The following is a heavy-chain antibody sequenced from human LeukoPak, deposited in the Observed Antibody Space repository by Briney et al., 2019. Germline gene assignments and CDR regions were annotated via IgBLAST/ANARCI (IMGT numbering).Heavy chain of an antibody. Sequence: GGSLRLPCAASGFTFSSYSMNWVRQAPGKGLEWVSSISSSSSYIYYADSVKGRFTISRDNAKNSLYLQMNSLRAEDTAVYYCARALIIAAADYWGQGTLVTVSS. CDR1: GFTFSSYS. J-gene: IGHJ4*02. D-gene: IGHD6-13*01. V-gene: IGHV3-21*01. CDR2: ISSSSSYI. CDR3: ARALIIAAADY.